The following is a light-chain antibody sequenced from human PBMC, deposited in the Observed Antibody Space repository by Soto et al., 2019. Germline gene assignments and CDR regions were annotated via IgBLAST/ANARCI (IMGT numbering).Light chain of an antibody. J-gene: IGKJ5*01. CDR2: GAS. CDR1: QSVSNNY. V-gene: IGKV3-20*01. Sequence: EIVLSQSPGTLSLSPGERATLSCRASQSVSNNYLAWYQQKPGQAPRLLIYGASNRATGIPDRFSGSGSGTDFTLTISRLDPEDFAVYFCQQYGSSPITFGQGTRLEIK. CDR3: QQYGSSPIT.